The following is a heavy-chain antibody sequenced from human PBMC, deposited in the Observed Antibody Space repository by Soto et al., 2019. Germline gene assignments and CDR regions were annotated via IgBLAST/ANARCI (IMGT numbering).Heavy chain of an antibody. J-gene: IGHJ3*02. CDR1: GFTFSSYS. CDR2: ISSSSSYI. Sequence: SCAASGFTFSSYSMNWVRQAPGKGLEWVSSISSSSSYIYYADSVKGRFTISRDNAKNSLYLQMNSLRAEDTAVYYCARGKGSTPPDAFDIWGQGTMVTVSS. V-gene: IGHV3-21*01. CDR3: ARGKGSTPPDAFDI. D-gene: IGHD1-26*01.